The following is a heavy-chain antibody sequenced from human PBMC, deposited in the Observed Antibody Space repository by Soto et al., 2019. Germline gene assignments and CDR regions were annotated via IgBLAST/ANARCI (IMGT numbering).Heavy chain of an antibody. V-gene: IGHV3-23*01. Sequence: GGSLILSCAASGFTFGSYAMSWVRQAPAKGLEWVSVISDSGGGTYYADSVKGRFTISRDNSKNTLYLQLNSLRAEDTAVYYCAKNLYVSGGYMDAWGKGTTVTVSS. CDR1: GFTFGSYA. J-gene: IGHJ6*03. D-gene: IGHD3-10*01. CDR3: AKNLYVSGGYMDA. CDR2: ISDSGGGT.